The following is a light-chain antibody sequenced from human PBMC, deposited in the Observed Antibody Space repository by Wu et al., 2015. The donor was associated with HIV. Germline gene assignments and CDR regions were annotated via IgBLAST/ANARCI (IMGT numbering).Light chain of an antibody. J-gene: IGKJ1*01. V-gene: IGKV3-20*01. CDR1: QSVNSD. Sequence: EVVMTQSPATLSVSPGERAALSCRASQSVNSDLAWYQQKPGQAPGLLIHGASSRATGIPDRFSGSGSGTDFTLTISRLEPEDSAVYYCQQYGSSPRTFGQGTKVEIK. CDR3: QQYGSSPRT. CDR2: GAS.